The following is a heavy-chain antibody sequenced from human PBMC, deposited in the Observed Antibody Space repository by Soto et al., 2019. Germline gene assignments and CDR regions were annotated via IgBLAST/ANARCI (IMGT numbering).Heavy chain of an antibody. D-gene: IGHD2-15*01. J-gene: IGHJ4*02. CDR1: GFTFSAYA. CDR3: AREPCTGGSCPIDS. CDR2: ISYDGTDI. Sequence: QVQLVESGGGVLQPGGSLRLSCAVSGFTFSAYAMHWVRQAPGTGLEWVAVISYDGTDIYYADSVKGRFTVSRDNSKNTLYLQMNSLRAEATAVYYCAREPCTGGSCPIDSWGQGTLVTVSS. V-gene: IGHV3-30-3*01.